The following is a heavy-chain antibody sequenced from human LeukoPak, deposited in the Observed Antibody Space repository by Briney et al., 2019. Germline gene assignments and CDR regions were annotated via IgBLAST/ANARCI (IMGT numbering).Heavy chain of an antibody. V-gene: IGHV3-15*01. Sequence: GGSLRLSCEASGFTFYNTWMTWVRQVPGKGLEWVGRIKSKADGGTTDYAAPVKGRFTISRDGSKTTLFLQMNSLRTEDTAVYYCTTVPPSYDVLAGYSDSDYWGQGTLVTVSS. CDR3: TTVPPSYDVLAGYSDSDY. CDR2: IKSKADGGTT. D-gene: IGHD3-9*01. J-gene: IGHJ4*02. CDR1: GFTFYNTW.